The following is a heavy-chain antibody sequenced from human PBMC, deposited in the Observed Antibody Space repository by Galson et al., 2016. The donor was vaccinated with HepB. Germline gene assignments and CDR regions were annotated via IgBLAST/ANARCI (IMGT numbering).Heavy chain of an antibody. CDR1: RFALSNYV. CDR3: AAGYYYGDLGRD. Sequence: SLRLSCAASRFALSNYVMSWVRQAPGKGLEWVSTISASGDDTYYADPVKGRFTISRDNSKNTLNVQMNSLRADDTVVYYCAAGYYYGDLGRDWGQGTLVIVSS. D-gene: IGHD3-22*01. J-gene: IGHJ4*02. V-gene: IGHV3-23*01. CDR2: ISASGDDT.